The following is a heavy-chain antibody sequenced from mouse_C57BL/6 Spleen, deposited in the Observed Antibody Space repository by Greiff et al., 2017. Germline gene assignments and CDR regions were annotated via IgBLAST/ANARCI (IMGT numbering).Heavy chain of an antibody. J-gene: IGHJ2*01. CDR3: VRWGGYFDY. CDR1: GFSFNTYA. V-gene: IGHV10-1*01. Sequence: DVQLQESGGGLVQPKGSLKLSCAASGFSFNTYAMNWVRQAPGKGLEWVARIRSKSNNYATYYADSVKDRFTISRDDSESMLYLQMNNLKTEDTAMYYCVRWGGYFDYWGQGTTLTVSS. CDR2: IRSKSNNYAT.